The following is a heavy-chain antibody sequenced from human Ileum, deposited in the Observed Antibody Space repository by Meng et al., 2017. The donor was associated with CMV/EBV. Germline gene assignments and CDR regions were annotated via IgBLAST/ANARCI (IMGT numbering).Heavy chain of an antibody. CDR3: ARQTYGGNSREYYFDY. CDR2: IYYSGST. J-gene: IGHJ4*02. V-gene: IGHV4-30-4*08. Sequence: GQPQESGPGRVNPSQTLSLTCIVSAGSISSGDYYWSWIRQPPGKGLEWIGYIYYSGSTYYNPSLKSRLTISLDTSKNQFSLKLSSVTAADTGVYYCARQTYGGNSREYYFDYWGQGTLVTVSS. D-gene: IGHD4-23*01. CDR1: AGSISSGDYY.